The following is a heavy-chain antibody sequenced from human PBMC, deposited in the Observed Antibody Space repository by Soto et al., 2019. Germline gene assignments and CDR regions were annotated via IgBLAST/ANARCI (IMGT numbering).Heavy chain of an antibody. J-gene: IGHJ4*02. D-gene: IGHD3-10*01. Sequence: QVQLVQSGAAVKKPGSSVKVSCRTTGDTFNRNAISWVRQAPGQGLEWLGGIIPYFGTQNYAKKFQGRVTVTADKATSTAYLELSSLAFEDTAVYYCARTTPPSGSFTQVFDLWGQGTLVTVSS. V-gene: IGHV1-69*06. CDR3: ARTTPPSGSFTQVFDL. CDR1: GDTFNRNA. CDR2: IIPYFGTQ.